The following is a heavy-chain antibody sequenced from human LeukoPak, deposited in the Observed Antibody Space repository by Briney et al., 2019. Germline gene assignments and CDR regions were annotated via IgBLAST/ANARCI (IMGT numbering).Heavy chain of an antibody. CDR3: ARRVAATENWFDP. Sequence: GASLKIFCKASGYRFTSYWIAWVRPMPGKGLEWMGIIYPGDSDTRYSPSFQGQVTISADKSISTAYLQWSSLKASDTAMYYCARRVAATENWFDPWGQGTLVTVSS. D-gene: IGHD6-25*01. CDR1: GYRFTSYW. CDR2: IYPGDSDT. J-gene: IGHJ5*02. V-gene: IGHV5-51*01.